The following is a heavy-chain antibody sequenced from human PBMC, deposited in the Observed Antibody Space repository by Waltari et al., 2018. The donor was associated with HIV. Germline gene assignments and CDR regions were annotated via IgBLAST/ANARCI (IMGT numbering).Heavy chain of an antibody. CDR2: ISHSAST. D-gene: IGHD3-16*02. CDR1: GGSVSGISYC. Sequence: QVQLQESGPGLVKPSETLSLTCAVSGGSVSGISYCWSWIRQPPGKGQEWIVYISHSASTNYNPSRKSLVTISSDTPKNHCSLKLSSVTAADTAVYYCATSGNIAEVYYYYGMEVWGQGTPVTVSS. CDR3: ATSGNIAEVYYYYGMEV. J-gene: IGHJ6*02. V-gene: IGHV4-61*03.